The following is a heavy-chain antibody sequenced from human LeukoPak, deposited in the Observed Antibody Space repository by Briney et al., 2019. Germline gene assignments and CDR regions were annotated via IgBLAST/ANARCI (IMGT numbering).Heavy chain of an antibody. CDR2: ISSSSSYI. CDR1: GFTFSNYN. D-gene: IGHD3-16*01. V-gene: IGHV3-21*01. Sequence: GGSLRLSCAASGFTFSNYNMNWVRQAPGKGLEWVSSISSSSSYIYYADSVKGRFTISRDNAKNSLYLQMHSLRAEDTAVYYCARDGDQLGLGDSWGQGTLVTVSS. CDR3: ARDGDQLGLGDS. J-gene: IGHJ4*02.